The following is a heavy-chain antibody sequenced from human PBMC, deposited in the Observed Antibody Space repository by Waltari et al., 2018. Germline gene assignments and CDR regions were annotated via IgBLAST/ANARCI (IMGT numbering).Heavy chain of an antibody. CDR2: ISAGGDTT. CDR3: AKTRDSGYHYGMDV. Sequence: VQLVESGGGVVQPGRSLRLSCAASGFTFSSYAMHWVRQAPGKGLEWVSSISAGGDTTYYADSVKGRFTISRDDSRKTLYLQMNSLRADDTALYYCAKTRDSGYHYGMDVWGQGTTVTVSS. V-gene: IGHV3-23*04. CDR1: GFTFSSYA. D-gene: IGHD3-22*01. J-gene: IGHJ6*01.